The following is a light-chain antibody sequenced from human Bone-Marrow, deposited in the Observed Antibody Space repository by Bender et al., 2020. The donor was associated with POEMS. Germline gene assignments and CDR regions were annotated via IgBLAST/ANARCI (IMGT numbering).Light chain of an antibody. CDR3: YSTDSSGEHWF. CDR2: EDN. Sequence: SYELTQPPSVSVSPGQTARITCSGDALPQKYAYWYQQKSGQAPVLVIFEDNKRASGIPDRFSGSSSGTLAILTITGAQVDDEADYYCYSTDSSGEHWFFGGGTMLTVL. J-gene: IGLJ2*01. V-gene: IGLV3-10*01. CDR1: ALPQKY.